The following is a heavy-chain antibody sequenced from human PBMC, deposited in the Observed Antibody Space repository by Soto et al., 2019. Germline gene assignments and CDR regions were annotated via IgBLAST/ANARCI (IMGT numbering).Heavy chain of an antibody. V-gene: IGHV3-30*18. Sequence: QVQLVESGGGVVQPGRPLRLSCAASGFTFSSFGMHWVRQAPGKGLEWVAVMSNDGNKKYYADSVKGRFTISRDNSKNTLFLQMDSLIGEDTAVYYCAKGHSTGWYSLEYWGQGTLVTVSS. D-gene: IGHD6-19*01. CDR2: MSNDGNKK. CDR3: AKGHSTGWYSLEY. J-gene: IGHJ4*02. CDR1: GFTFSSFG.